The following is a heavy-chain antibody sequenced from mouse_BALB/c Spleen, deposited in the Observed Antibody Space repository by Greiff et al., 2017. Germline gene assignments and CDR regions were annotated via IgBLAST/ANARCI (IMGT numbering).Heavy chain of an antibody. CDR3: ARRRGDYYAMDY. CDR2: IWSGGST. J-gene: IGHJ4*01. V-gene: IGHV2-2*02. CDR1: GFSLTSYG. Sequence: QVQLKQSGPGLVQPSQSLSITCTVSGFSLTSYGVHWVRQSPGKGLEWLGVIWSGGSTDYNAAFISRLSISKDNSKSQVFFKMNSLQANDTAIYYCARRRGDYYAMDYWGQRTSVTVSS.